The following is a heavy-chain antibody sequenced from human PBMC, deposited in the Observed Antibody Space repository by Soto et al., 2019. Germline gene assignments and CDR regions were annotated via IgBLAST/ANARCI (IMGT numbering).Heavy chain of an antibody. CDR3: AHIPGSGQLLYSYYYYMDV. V-gene: IGHV2-5*02. Sequence: QITLKESGPTLVKPTQTLTLTCTFSGFSLTTSGEAVGWIRQPPGKALEWLALIYWDDDKRSSPSLKSRLTITKDTSKSQVVLTMTNMDPVDTATYYCAHIPGSGQLLYSYYYYMDVWGKGTTVTVSS. CDR1: GFSLTTSGEA. D-gene: IGHD3-10*01. J-gene: IGHJ6*03. CDR2: IYWDDDK.